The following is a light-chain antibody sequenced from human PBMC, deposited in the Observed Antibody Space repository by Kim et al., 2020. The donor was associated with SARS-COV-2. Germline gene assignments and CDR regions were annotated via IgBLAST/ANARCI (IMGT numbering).Light chain of an antibody. J-gene: IGLJ3*02. CDR2: EVT. CDR3: SSYTSTSTLV. V-gene: IGLV2-14*01. CDR1: SSDIGGYNY. Sequence: SALTQPASVSGSPGQSITISCTGTSSDIGGYNYVSWYQLHPGKAPKLMIFEVTDRPSGVSNRFSGSKSGNTASLTISGLQAEDEADYYCSSYTSTSTLVFGGGTQLTVL.